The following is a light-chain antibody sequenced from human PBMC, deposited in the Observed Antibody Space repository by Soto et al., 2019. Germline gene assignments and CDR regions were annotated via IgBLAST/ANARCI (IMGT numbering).Light chain of an antibody. CDR2: DVT. Sequence: QSVLTQPASVSGSPGQSITISCTGTSSDVGGYNYVSRYQQHPGKAPKLMIYDVTHRPSGVSNRFSGSKSGSTASLTISGLQAEDEADYYCSSYTSSSTLVVFGGGTKLTVL. CDR3: SSYTSSSTLVV. J-gene: IGLJ2*01. V-gene: IGLV2-14*01. CDR1: SSDVGGYNY.